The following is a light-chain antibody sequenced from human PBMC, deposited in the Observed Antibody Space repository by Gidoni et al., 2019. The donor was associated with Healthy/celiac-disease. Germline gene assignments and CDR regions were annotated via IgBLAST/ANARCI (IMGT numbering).Light chain of an antibody. J-gene: IGLJ3*02. Sequence: QTVVTQEPSLTVSPGGTVTLTCSSSTEAVTSGYFANWFHQKPGQAPRALIYSTSHKHSWTPARFSGCRRGGKAALTLSGVQPEDEAEYYSLLYYGGAGVFGGGTKLTVL. CDR1: TEAVTSGYF. CDR2: STS. CDR3: LLYYGGAGV. V-gene: IGLV7-43*01.